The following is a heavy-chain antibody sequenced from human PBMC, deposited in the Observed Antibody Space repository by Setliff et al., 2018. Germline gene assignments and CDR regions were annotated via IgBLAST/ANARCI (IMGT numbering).Heavy chain of an antibody. D-gene: IGHD6-19*01. CDR3: ARDFLGQWGGKGGLDY. CDR2: TIPLFGTT. CDR1: GGTFSNYG. J-gene: IGHJ4*02. Sequence: SVKVSCKASGGTFSNYGVSWVRQAPGQGLEWMGGTIPLFGTTDYAQKFHCRVTIITDESTSTVYVGLSSLRSEDTAVYYCARDFLGQWGGKGGLDYWGQGTLVTVSS. V-gene: IGHV1-69*05.